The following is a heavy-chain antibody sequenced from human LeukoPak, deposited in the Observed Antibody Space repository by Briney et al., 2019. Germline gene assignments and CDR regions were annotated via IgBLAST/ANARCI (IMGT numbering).Heavy chain of an antibody. CDR1: GFTFSRYW. D-gene: IGHD1-1*01. J-gene: IGHJ4*02. Sequence: GGSLRLSCAASGFTFSRYWMGWVRQAPGKGLEWVANIRQDGSEKYYVDSVKGRFSISRDNAQNSLYLQMNSLRAEDTAVYYCASTRHLDYWGQGTLVTVSS. CDR3: ASTRHLDY. V-gene: IGHV3-7*01. CDR2: IRQDGSEK.